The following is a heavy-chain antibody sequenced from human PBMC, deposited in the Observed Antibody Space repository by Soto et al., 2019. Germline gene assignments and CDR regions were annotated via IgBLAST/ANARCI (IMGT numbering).Heavy chain of an antibody. Sequence: PVGSLRLSCAASGFTFSDYYMSWIRQAPGKGLEWVSYISSSGSTIYYADSVKGRFTISRDNAKNSLYLQMNSLRAEDTAVYYCARNYSSSWYVWFDPWGQGTLVTVSS. J-gene: IGHJ5*02. CDR3: ARNYSSSWYVWFDP. V-gene: IGHV3-11*01. CDR2: ISSSGSTI. CDR1: GFTFSDYY. D-gene: IGHD6-13*01.